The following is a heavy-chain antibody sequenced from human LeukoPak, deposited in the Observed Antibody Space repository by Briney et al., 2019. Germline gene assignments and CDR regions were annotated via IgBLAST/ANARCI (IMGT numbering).Heavy chain of an antibody. CDR2: ISSSSSYI. D-gene: IGHD6-6*01. CDR3: ARDGGEQLVRLLSLDY. V-gene: IGHV3-21*01. Sequence: GGSLRLSCAASGFTFSSYSMNWVRQAPGKGLEWVSSISSSSSYIYYADSVKGRFTISRDNAKNSLYLQMNSLRAEDTAVYYCARDGGEQLVRLLSLDYWGQGTLVTVSS. J-gene: IGHJ4*02. CDR1: GFTFSSYS.